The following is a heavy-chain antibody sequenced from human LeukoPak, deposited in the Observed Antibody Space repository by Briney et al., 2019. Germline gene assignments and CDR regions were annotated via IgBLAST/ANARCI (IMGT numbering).Heavy chain of an antibody. CDR1: GGSISSYY. J-gene: IGHJ4*02. Sequence: SETLSLTCTVSGGSISSYYWSWIRQPPGKGLEWIGYIYYSGSTNYNPSLKSRVTISVDTSKNQFSLKLSSVTAADTAVYYCARNSPLTQWLVLGYWGQGTLVTVSS. V-gene: IGHV4-59*01. D-gene: IGHD6-19*01. CDR3: ARNSPLTQWLVLGY. CDR2: IYYSGST.